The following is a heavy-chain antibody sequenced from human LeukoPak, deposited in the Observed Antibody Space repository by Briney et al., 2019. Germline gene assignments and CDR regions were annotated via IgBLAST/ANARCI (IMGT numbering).Heavy chain of an antibody. CDR3: ATEASIVGAPGGY. V-gene: IGHV3-23*01. J-gene: IGHJ4*02. CDR1: GFTFTNYA. Sequence: GGSLRLSCAASGFTFTNYAMTWVRQAPGKGLEWVSAISDGAGSTYYADSVNGRFTISRDNSKNTLFLQMNSLRAEDTAVYYCATEASIVGAPGGYWGQGTLVTVSS. D-gene: IGHD1-26*01. CDR2: ISDGAGST.